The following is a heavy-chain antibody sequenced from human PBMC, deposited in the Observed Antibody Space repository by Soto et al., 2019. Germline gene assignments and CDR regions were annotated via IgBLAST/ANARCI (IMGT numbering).Heavy chain of an antibody. V-gene: IGHV4-4*07. CDR2: IYTSGST. Sequence: TSETLSLTCTVSGGTISSYYWSWIRQPAGKGLEWIGRIYTSGSTNYNPSLKSRVTMSIDTSKNQLSLRLSSVTAADTAVCYCASGRYCSGGSCYYYYGMEVWGQGTTVTVSS. J-gene: IGHJ6*02. CDR1: GGTISSYY. D-gene: IGHD2-15*01. CDR3: ASGRYCSGGSCYYYYGMEV.